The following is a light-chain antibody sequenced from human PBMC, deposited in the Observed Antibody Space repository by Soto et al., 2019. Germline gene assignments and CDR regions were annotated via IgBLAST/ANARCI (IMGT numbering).Light chain of an antibody. CDR2: SNN. J-gene: IGLJ3*02. CDR3: AAWDDSLFGV. V-gene: IGLV1-44*01. Sequence: QSVLTQPPSASGTPGQRVTISCSGGSSNIGDNTVNWYQQLPGTAPKLLIYSNNQRPSGVPDRFSGSKSGTSASLAISGLQSEDEADYYCAAWDDSLFGVFGGGTQLTVL. CDR1: SSNIGDNT.